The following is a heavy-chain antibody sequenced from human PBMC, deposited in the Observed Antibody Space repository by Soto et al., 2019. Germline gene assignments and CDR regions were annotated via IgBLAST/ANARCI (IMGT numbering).Heavy chain of an antibody. D-gene: IGHD1-1*01. CDR1: GFTFSGSG. V-gene: IGHV3-73*01. CDR2: IRSKANSYAT. CDR3: TELKSS. J-gene: IGHJ3*01. Sequence: PGGSLRLSCAASGFTFSGSGMHWVRQASGKGLECVGRIRSKANSYATAYAASVKGRFTISRDDSKNTAYLQMNSLNTEDTAVYYCTELKSSWGQGTIVTVSS.